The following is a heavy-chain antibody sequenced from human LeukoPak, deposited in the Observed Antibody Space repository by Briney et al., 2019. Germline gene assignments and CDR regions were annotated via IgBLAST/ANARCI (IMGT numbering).Heavy chain of an antibody. CDR3: ARVFSVAGTFDY. J-gene: IGHJ4*02. Sequence: SETLSLTCTVSGGSFSIYYWSWIRQPAGKGLEGIGRIYTSGNTYYNPSLKSRVTMSVDTSKNQFSLNLSSVTAADPAVYYSARVFSVAGTFDYWGQGTLVTVSS. CDR2: IYTSGNT. V-gene: IGHV4-4*07. D-gene: IGHD6-19*01. CDR1: GGSFSIYY.